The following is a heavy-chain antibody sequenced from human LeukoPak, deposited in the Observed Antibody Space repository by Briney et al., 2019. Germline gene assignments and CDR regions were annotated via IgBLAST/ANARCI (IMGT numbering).Heavy chain of an antibody. CDR3: ARRATATTSYYFDY. D-gene: IGHD4-17*01. V-gene: IGHV4-39*01. CDR2: IFYSGIT. Sequence: PSETLSLTCTISGGSISRSIYYWGWIRQPPGKGLEWIGSIFYSGITYYNPSLTIRVTISVDTSKTQFSLRLSSVTAADTAIYYWARRATATTSYYFDYWGQGNLVTVSS. CDR1: GGSISRSIYY. J-gene: IGHJ4*02.